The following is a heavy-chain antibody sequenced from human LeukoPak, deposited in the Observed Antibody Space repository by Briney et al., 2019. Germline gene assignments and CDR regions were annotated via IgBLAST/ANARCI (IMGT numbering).Heavy chain of an antibody. V-gene: IGHV1-2*02. CDR3: ARGDGSGSYDPGFGY. J-gene: IGHJ4*02. CDR2: INPNSGGT. D-gene: IGHD3-10*01. Sequence: ASVKVSCKASGYTFTGYYMHWVRQAPGQGLEWMGWINPNSGGTNYAQKFQGRVTMTRDTSISTAYMELSRLRSDDTAVYYCARGDGSGSYDPGFGYWGQGTLVTVSS. CDR1: GYTFTGYY.